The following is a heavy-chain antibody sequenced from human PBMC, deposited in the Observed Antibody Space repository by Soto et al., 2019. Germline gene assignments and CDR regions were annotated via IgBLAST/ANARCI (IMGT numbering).Heavy chain of an antibody. CDR1: GDSVSSGNYY. D-gene: IGHD4-17*01. J-gene: IGHJ6*02. V-gene: IGHV4-61*01. CDR3: ARDYGPSYGAYSNNGWGMDV. Sequence: QVQLQESGPGLVKPSETLSLTCTVSGDSVSSGNYYWSWIRQPPGKGLEWIGYMFDSGSTTYNPSLNPRGTISADTSKNQVFLKLKSVTAADSAVYYCARDYGPSYGAYSNNGWGMDVWGPGTTVTITS. CDR2: MFDSGST.